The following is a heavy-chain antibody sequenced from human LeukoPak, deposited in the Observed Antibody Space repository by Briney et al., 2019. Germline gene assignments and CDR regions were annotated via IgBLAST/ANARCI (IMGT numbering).Heavy chain of an antibody. CDR3: ARAGRTYYDFWSGTNWFDP. V-gene: IGHV4-59*11. Sequence: SETLSLTCTVSGGSISSHYWSWIRQPPGKGLKWIGYIYYSGSTNYNPSRKSRVTISVDTSKNQFSLKLSSVTAADTAVYYCARAGRTYYDFWSGTNWFDPWGQGTLVTVSS. CDR2: IYYSGST. J-gene: IGHJ5*02. D-gene: IGHD3-3*01. CDR1: GGSISSHY.